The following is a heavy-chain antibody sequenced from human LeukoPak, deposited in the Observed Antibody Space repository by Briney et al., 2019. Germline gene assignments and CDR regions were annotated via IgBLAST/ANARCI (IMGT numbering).Heavy chain of an antibody. CDR1: GGSISSYY. Sequence: SETLSLTCIVSGGSISSYYWSWIRQPPGKGLEWIGYIYYSGSTNYNPSLKSRVTISVDTSKNQFSLKLSSVTAADTAVYYCARGGSSGWLNWFDPWGQGTLVTVSS. D-gene: IGHD6-19*01. J-gene: IGHJ5*02. V-gene: IGHV4-59*01. CDR3: ARGGSSGWLNWFDP. CDR2: IYYSGST.